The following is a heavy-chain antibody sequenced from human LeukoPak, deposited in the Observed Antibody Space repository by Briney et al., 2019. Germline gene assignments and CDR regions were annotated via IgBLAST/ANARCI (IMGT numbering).Heavy chain of an antibody. CDR2: INSDGSST. CDR1: GFTFSSYW. Sequence: GGSLRLSCAVSGFTFSSYWMHWVRQAPGKGLVWVSRINSDGSSTSYADSVKGRFTISRDNAKNTLYLQMNSLRAEDTAVYYCVTIFGVPPDFDYWGQGTLVTVSS. J-gene: IGHJ4*02. V-gene: IGHV3-74*01. D-gene: IGHD3-3*01. CDR3: VTIFGVPPDFDY.